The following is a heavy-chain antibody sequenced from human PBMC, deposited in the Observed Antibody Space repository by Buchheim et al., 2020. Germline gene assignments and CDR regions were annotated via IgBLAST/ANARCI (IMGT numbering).Heavy chain of an antibody. J-gene: IGHJ6*02. CDR3: ARFETGWVPAAYYYYYGMDV. Sequence: QVQLVQSGAEVKKPGASVKVSCKASGYTFTSYDINWVRQATGQGLEWMGWMNPNSGNTGYSQKFQGRFTMTRNTSISTAYMEMSSLRSEDTAVYYCARFETGWVPAAYYYYYGMDVWGQGTT. D-gene: IGHD2-2*01. CDR1: GYTFTSYD. CDR2: MNPNSGNT. V-gene: IGHV1-8*01.